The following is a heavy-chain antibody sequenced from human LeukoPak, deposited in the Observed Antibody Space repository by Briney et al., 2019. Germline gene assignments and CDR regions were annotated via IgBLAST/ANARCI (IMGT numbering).Heavy chain of an antibody. V-gene: IGHV1-69*05. CDR2: TIPIFGTA. D-gene: IGHD2-2*01. J-gene: IGHJ5*02. CDR3: ATSPPYCSSTSCYGGWFDP. Sequence: SVKVSCKASGGTFSSYAISWVRQAPGQGLEWMGGTIPIFGTANYAQKFQGRVTITTDESTSTAYMELSSLRSEDTAVYYCATSPPYCSSTSCYGGWFDPWGQGTLVTVSS. CDR1: GGTFSSYA.